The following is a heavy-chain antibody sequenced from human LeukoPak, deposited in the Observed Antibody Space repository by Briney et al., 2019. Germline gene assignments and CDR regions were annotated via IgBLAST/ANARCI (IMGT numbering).Heavy chain of an antibody. CDR2: IKSRSDDGTS. D-gene: IGHD4-17*01. CDR1: GFSFSNAW. V-gene: IGHV3-15*07. CDR3: TNCLRCANYYHGMDV. Sequence: GGSLRLSCAASGFSFSNAWMNWVRQAPGKGLEWVGRIKSRSDDGTSVYAAPVKGRFTISRDDSKNTLYLQMNSLKTEDTAVYYCTNCLRCANYYHGMDVGGHGTPVTVSS. J-gene: IGHJ6*02.